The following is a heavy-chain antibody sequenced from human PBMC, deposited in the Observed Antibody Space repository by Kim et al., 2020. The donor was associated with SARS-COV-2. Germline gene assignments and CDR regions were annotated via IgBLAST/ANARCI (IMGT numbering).Heavy chain of an antibody. Sequence: SSSTSYTNHPDPVKGRFTISRDNAKNSLYLQLNSLRAEDTAVYYCARRDYWGQGTLVTVSS. J-gene: IGHJ4*02. CDR2: SSSTSYT. CDR3: ARRDY. V-gene: IGHV3-11*03.